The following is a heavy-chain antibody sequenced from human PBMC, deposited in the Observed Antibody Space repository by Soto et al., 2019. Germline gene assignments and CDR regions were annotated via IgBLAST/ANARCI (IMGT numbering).Heavy chain of an antibody. J-gene: IGHJ4*02. CDR1: GYTFTSYG. CDR3: ARDGHLYYYDSSGYPGLIDY. Sequence: QVQLVQSGAEVKKPGASVKVSCKASGYTFTSYGISWVRQAPGQGLEWMGWISAYNGNTNYAQKLQGRVTMTTDTSTSTAYMELRSLRSDDTAVYYCARDGHLYYYDSSGYPGLIDYWGQGTLVTVSS. V-gene: IGHV1-18*04. D-gene: IGHD3-22*01. CDR2: ISAYNGNT.